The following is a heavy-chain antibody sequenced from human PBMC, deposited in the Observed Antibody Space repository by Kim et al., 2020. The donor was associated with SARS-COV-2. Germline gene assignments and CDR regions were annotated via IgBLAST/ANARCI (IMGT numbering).Heavy chain of an antibody. CDR1: GGSFSGYY. J-gene: IGHJ6*03. CDR2: INHSGST. V-gene: IGHV4-34*01. D-gene: IGHD2-2*01. CDR3: ATLGEKRHCSSTRCYYYYYMDV. Sequence: SETLSLTCAVYGGSFSGYYWSWIRQPPGKGLEWIGEINHSGSTNYNPSPKSRVTISVVTSKNQFSLTLSPVTAAGTAVYYCATLGEKRHCSSTRCYYYYYMDVWGKGNTVTVSS.